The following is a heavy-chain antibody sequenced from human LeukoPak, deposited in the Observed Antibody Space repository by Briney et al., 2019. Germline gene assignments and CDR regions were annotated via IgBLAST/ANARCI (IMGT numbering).Heavy chain of an antibody. V-gene: IGHV4-61*02. Sequence: SETLSLTCTVSGGSISSGSYYWSWIRQPAGKGLEWIGRIYTSGSTNYNPSLKSRFTISVATSKNQFSLKLSSVTAADTAVYYCARDLGLGSGSYYEWFDPWGQGTLVTVSS. CDR1: GGSISSGSYY. J-gene: IGHJ5*02. CDR2: IYTSGST. CDR3: ARDLGLGSGSYYEWFDP. D-gene: IGHD3-10*01.